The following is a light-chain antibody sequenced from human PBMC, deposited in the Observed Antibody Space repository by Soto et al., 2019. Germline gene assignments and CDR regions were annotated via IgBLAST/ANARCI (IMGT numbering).Light chain of an antibody. CDR1: QGIGND. V-gene: IGKV1-6*01. J-gene: IGKJ3*01. Sequence: ALQMTQSPSSLSASVGDRVTITCRTSQGIGNDLVWFQQKPGKAPKLLIYRTSSLQSGVPSRFSGSGSGTYFTLTISSLQPEDVATYYCQKYNSAPRAFGPGTKVDIK. CDR3: QKYNSAPRA. CDR2: RTS.